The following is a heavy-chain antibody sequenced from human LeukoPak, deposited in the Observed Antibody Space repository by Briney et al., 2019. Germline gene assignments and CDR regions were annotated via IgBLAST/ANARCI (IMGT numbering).Heavy chain of an antibody. CDR1: GGSISSYY. Sequence: SETLSLTCTVSGGSISSYYWSWIRQPAGKGLEWIGRIYTSGSTNYNPSLKSRVTMSVDTSKNQFSLKLGSVTAADTAVYYCARYYYDSSGYDAFDIWGQGTMVTVSS. V-gene: IGHV4-4*07. D-gene: IGHD3-22*01. CDR3: ARYYYDSSGYDAFDI. J-gene: IGHJ3*02. CDR2: IYTSGST.